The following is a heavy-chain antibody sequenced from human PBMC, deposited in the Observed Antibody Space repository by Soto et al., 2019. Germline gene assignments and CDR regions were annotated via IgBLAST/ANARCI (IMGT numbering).Heavy chain of an antibody. CDR3: ARDDEYSGNGMDV. J-gene: IGHJ6*02. D-gene: IGHD3-10*01. Sequence: QVQLVESGGGVVQPGRSLRLSCAASEFTFSNYGMHWVRQAPGKGLEWVAVILNDGSNRYHADSVKDRFTISRDNSKYTLYLQMNGLRADDTAVYYCARDDEYSGNGMDVWGQGTTVTVS. CDR2: ILNDGSNR. CDR1: EFTFSNYG. V-gene: IGHV3-33*01.